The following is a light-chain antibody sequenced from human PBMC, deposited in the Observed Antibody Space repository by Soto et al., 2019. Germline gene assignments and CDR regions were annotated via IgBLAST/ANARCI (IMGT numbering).Light chain of an antibody. Sequence: QSVLTQPASVSGSPGQSITISCTGTSSDVGGYNFVSWCQQHPDKAPKFIIYEVTNRPSGVSNRFSGSKSGNTASLTISGLQAEDEADYYCSSFTSRHTYVFGSGTKV. CDR2: EVT. CDR1: SSDVGGYNF. V-gene: IGLV2-14*01. CDR3: SSFTSRHTYV. J-gene: IGLJ1*01.